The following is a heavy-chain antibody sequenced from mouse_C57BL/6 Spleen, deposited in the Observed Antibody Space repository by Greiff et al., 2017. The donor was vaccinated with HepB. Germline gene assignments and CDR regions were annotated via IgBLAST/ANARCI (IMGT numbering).Heavy chain of an antibody. CDR1: GYTFTSYG. V-gene: IGHV1-81*01. CDR2: IYPRSGNT. Sequence: QVQLQQSGAELARPGASVKLSCKASGYTFTSYGISWVKQRTGQGLEWIGEIYPRSGNTYYNEKFKGKATLTADKSSSTAYMELRSLTSEDSAVYFCAGPITTVVATGYFDYWGQGTTLTVSS. J-gene: IGHJ2*01. CDR3: AGPITTVVATGYFDY. D-gene: IGHD1-1*01.